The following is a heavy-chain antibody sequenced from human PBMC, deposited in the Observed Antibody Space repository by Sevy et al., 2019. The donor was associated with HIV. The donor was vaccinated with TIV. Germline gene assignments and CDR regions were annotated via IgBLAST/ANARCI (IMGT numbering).Heavy chain of an antibody. CDR2: ISSSSSYI. J-gene: IGHJ4*02. V-gene: IGHV3-21*01. CDR3: ERAFDLLTGYWPAIDY. D-gene: IGHD3-9*01. Sequence: GGSLRLSCAASGFTFSSYSMNWVRQAPGKGLEWVSSISSSSSYIYYADSVKGRFTISRDNAKNSLYLQMNSLRAEDTDVYYCERAFDLLTGYWPAIDYWGQGTLVTVSS. CDR1: GFTFSSYS.